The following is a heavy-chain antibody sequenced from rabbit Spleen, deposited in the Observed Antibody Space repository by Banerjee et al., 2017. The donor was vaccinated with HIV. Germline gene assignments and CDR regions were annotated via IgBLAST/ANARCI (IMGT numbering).Heavy chain of an antibody. D-gene: IGHD8-1*01. Sequence: QSLEESGGGLVQPEGSLTLTCTASGFSFSSRYYMCWVRQAPGKGLEWIGCIGFGSTGNTYYASWAKGRFTISKTSSTTVTLQMTSLTAADTATYFCARDAGSGDYIDVYFDLWGPGTLVTVS. CDR3: ARDAGSGDYIDVYFDL. CDR2: IGFGSTGNT. CDR1: GFSFSSRYY. J-gene: IGHJ4*01. V-gene: IGHV1S40*01.